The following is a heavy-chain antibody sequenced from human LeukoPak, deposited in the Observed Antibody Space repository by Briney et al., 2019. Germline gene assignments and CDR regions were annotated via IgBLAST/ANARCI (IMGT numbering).Heavy chain of an antibody. CDR1: GGSISSSSYY. CDR2: IYYSGST. D-gene: IGHD4-23*01. CDR3: ARPDYGGNYDY. Sequence: SETLSLTCTVSGGSISSSSYYWGWIRQPPGKGLERIGSIYYSGSTYYNPSLKSRVTISVDTSKNQFSLKLSSVTAADTAVYYCARPDYGGNYDYWGQGTLVTVSS. J-gene: IGHJ4*02. V-gene: IGHV4-39*01.